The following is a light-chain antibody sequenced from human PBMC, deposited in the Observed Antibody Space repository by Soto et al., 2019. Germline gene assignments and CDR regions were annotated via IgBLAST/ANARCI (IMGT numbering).Light chain of an antibody. CDR2: GAS. J-gene: IGKJ4*01. CDR3: QQYDRWPLT. CDR1: QSVSSN. Sequence: EIVMTQSPATLSVSPGERATLSCRASQSVSSNLGWYQQKPGQPPRLLVYGASTRATDVPARFSGSGSGTEFTLTISSLQSEDFAVYYCQQYDRWPLTFGGGTKVDIK. V-gene: IGKV3-15*01.